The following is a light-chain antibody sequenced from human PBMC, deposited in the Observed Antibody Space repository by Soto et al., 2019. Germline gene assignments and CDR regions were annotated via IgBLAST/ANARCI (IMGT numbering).Light chain of an antibody. J-gene: IGKJ2*01. CDR3: QQSYSTPPYI. V-gene: IGKV1-39*01. CDR2: AAY. Sequence: DIQMTQSPSSLSTSVGDRVTITCRASQYINNYLNWYQQKPGKAPKLLIFAAYNLQSGVPSRFSGSGSGTDFTLTISSLQPEHFATYYCQQSYSTPPYIFGQGTKLDMK. CDR1: QYINNY.